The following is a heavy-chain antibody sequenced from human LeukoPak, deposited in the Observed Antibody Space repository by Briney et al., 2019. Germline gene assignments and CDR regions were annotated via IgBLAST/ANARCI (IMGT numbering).Heavy chain of an antibody. D-gene: IGHD6-13*01. J-gene: IGHJ5*02. Sequence: ASVKVSCTASGYTVIRHVISWGRQAPGQGLEWMGGSKTYNGNTNNAQRLKGRVTLTTDTSTNTAYMELRSMRSDDTAVYYCARVQLVEKNWFDPWGQGTLVTVSS. CDR1: GYTVIRHV. CDR3: ARVQLVEKNWFDP. CDR2: SKTYNGNT. V-gene: IGHV1-18*01.